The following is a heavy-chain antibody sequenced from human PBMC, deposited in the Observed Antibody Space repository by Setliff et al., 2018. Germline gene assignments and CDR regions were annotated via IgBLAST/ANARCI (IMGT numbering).Heavy chain of an antibody. CDR1: GFHFSDHA. CDR2: ISYGRGKE. V-gene: IGHV3-30*18. Sequence: GGSLRLSCAASGFHFSDHAMHWVRQAPGKGLEWVAVISYGRGKEYYGDSVKGRFTISRDNFKNTLYLQMSSLRVEDTAVYYCANHNPARWAVYTTPIDSWGQGTLVTVSS. J-gene: IGHJ4*02. CDR3: ANHNPARWAVYTTPIDS. D-gene: IGHD6-19*01.